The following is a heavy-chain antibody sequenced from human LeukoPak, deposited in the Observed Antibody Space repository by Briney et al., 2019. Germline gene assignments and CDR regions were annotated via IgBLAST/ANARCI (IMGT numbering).Heavy chain of an antibody. CDR2: ISGSGGST. CDR3: AKESRVGGFNPLDY. CDR1: GFTFSSYA. V-gene: IGHV3-23*01. D-gene: IGHD3-10*01. J-gene: IGHJ4*02. Sequence: GGSLRLSCAASGFTFSSYAMSWVRQAPGKGLEWASAISGSGGSTYYADSVKGRFTISRDNSKNTLYLQMNSLRAEDTAVYYCAKESRVGGFNPLDYWGQGNLVTVSS.